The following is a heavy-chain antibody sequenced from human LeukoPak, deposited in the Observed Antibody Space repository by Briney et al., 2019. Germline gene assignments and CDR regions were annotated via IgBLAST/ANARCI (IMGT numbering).Heavy chain of an antibody. J-gene: IGHJ4*02. D-gene: IGHD6-19*01. V-gene: IGHV3-23*01. CDR1: GFMFTTYA. Sequence: GGSLRLSCAASGFMFTTYAMRWVRQAPGKGLEWVSTIGGDGGRTYYADSVKGRFTISRDNSKDTAFLQMNSLRAEDTAVYYCAKASRQGAVASPLDYWGQGTLVTVSS. CDR2: IGGDGGRT. CDR3: AKASRQGAVASPLDY.